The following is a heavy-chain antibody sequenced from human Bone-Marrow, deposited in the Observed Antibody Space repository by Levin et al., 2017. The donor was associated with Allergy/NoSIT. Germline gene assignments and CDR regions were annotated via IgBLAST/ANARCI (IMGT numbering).Heavy chain of an antibody. D-gene: IGHD1-26*01. Sequence: PGGSLRLSCSGSEFLFSDHGMHWVRQAPGQGLQWVAVISYEGIIKEYEDSVKGRFTISRDNSMSTLYLQMDRLGHEDTGIYYCVREWSGSYSRHNSYYAMDVWGQGTTVTVSS. CDR2: ISYEGIIK. V-gene: IGHV3-30*03. CDR3: VREWSGSYSRHNSYYAMDV. CDR1: EFLFSDHG. J-gene: IGHJ6*02.